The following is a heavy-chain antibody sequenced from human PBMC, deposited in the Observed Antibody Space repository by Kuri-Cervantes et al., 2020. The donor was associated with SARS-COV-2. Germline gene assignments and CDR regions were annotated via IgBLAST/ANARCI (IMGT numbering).Heavy chain of an antibody. Sequence: GESLKISCAASGFTFSSYAMHWVRQAPGKGLEWVSSISSSSSYIYYADSAKGRFTISRDNAKNSLYLQMNSLRAEDTAVYYCARAGVAGTYVGNDAFDIWGQGTMVTV. CDR1: GFTFSSYA. CDR2: ISSSSSYI. D-gene: IGHD6-19*01. V-gene: IGHV3-21*01. J-gene: IGHJ3*02. CDR3: ARAGVAGTYVGNDAFDI.